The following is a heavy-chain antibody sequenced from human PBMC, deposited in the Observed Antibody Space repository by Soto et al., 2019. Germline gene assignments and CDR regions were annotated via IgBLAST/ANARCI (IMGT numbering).Heavy chain of an antibody. V-gene: IGHV3-23*01. D-gene: IGHD6-13*01. CDR1: GFTFSSYA. Sequence: EVQLLESGGGLVQPGGSLRLSCAASGFTFSSYAMSWVRQAPGKGLEWVSAISGSGGSTYYADSVNGRFTISRDNSKNTLYLQMNRLRAEDTAVYYCASHSSSWYIGAFDIWGQGTMVTVSS. CDR3: ASHSSSWYIGAFDI. J-gene: IGHJ3*02. CDR2: ISGSGGST.